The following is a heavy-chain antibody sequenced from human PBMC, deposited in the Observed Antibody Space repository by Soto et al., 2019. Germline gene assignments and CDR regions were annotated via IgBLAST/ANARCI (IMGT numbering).Heavy chain of an antibody. CDR3: AKDRVDTAMDY. CDR2: ISYDGSNK. CDR1: GFTFSSYG. V-gene: IGHV3-30*18. J-gene: IGHJ4*02. Sequence: QVQLVESGGGVVQPGRSLRLSCAASGFTFSSYGMHWVRQAPGKGLEWVAVISYDGSNKYYADSVKGRFTISRDNSKNTLYLQMNSLRAEDTAVYSCAKDRVDTAMDYWGQGTLVTVSS. D-gene: IGHD5-18*01.